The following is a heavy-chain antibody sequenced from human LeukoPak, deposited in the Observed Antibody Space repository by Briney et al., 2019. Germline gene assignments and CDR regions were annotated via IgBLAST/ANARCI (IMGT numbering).Heavy chain of an antibody. CDR1: GYTFTSYG. Sequence: GASVKVSCKASGYTFTSYGISWVRQAPGQGLEWRGWISAYNGNTNYAQKLQGRVTMTTDTSTSTAYMELRSLRSDDTAVYYCASRSGSYGPHDAFDIWGQGTMVTVSS. J-gene: IGHJ3*02. V-gene: IGHV1-18*01. D-gene: IGHD1-26*01. CDR2: ISAYNGNT. CDR3: ASRSGSYGPHDAFDI.